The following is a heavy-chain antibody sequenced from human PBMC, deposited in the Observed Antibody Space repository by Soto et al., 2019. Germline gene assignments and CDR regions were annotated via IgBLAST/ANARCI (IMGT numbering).Heavy chain of an antibody. Sequence: QLQIQESGPGLVKPSETLSLTCTVSGASVSRDSYYWGWVRQPPGKGLEWIGSIYYTGTTYYTPSLKSRVTISIDPSKNQFSLNLRSVTASDTAVYYCARPERVYARPYSARFDFWGQGTLVTVSS. CDR3: ARPERVYARPYSARFDF. CDR2: IYYTGTT. J-gene: IGHJ4*02. CDR1: GASVSRDSYY. D-gene: IGHD5-12*01. V-gene: IGHV4-39*01.